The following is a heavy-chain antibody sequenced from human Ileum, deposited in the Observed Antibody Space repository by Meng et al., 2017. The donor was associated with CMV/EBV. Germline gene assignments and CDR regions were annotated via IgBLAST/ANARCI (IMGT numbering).Heavy chain of an antibody. CDR2: FYNSGST. CDR3: ARLRHQDFDS. J-gene: IGHJ4*02. V-gene: IGHV4-39*07. CDR1: CCSSSSPSYY. Sequence: QLQWPEPGPGTVKQSGTLSRTCSICCCSSSSPSYYCGWLRQPPGKVLEWIGTFYNSGSTYLNPSVRRPATISVDSSTLQFSPILTSVTAADTAVYHCARLRHQDFDSWGQGTLVTVSS.